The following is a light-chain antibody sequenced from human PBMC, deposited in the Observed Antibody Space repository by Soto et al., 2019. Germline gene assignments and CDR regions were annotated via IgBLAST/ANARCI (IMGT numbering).Light chain of an antibody. V-gene: IGKV3-15*01. CDR1: RGIGST. J-gene: IGKJ1*01. CDR3: QQLTDWPPQWT. Sequence: EVVMTQSPATLSVSPGERATLSCRASRGIGSTLAWYQQKPGQTPRLLIYDTSTRATGVPARFIGSQSGAEFTLTISSLEPEDFAVYYCQQLTDWPPQWTFGQGTKVEIK. CDR2: DTS.